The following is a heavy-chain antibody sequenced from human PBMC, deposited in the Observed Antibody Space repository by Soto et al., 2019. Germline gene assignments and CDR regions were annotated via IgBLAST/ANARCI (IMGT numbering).Heavy chain of an antibody. Sequence: GGSLRLSCAASGFTFSSYAMSWVRQAPGKGLEWVSAISGSGGSTYYADSMKGRFTISRDNSKNTLYLQMNSLRAEDTAVYYCAKDRESDTAMVKGPGEDDYWGQGTLVTVSS. CDR2: ISGSGGST. D-gene: IGHD5-18*01. V-gene: IGHV3-23*01. CDR3: AKDRESDTAMVKGPGEDDY. J-gene: IGHJ4*02. CDR1: GFTFSSYA.